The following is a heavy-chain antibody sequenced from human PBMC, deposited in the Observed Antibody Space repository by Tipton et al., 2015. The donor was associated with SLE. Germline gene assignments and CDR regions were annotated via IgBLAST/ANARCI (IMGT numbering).Heavy chain of an antibody. CDR1: GFTFSSYS. J-gene: IGHJ4*02. CDR3: ASGNGPAATYYFEY. CDR2: ITSSCTYI. V-gene: IGHV3-21*01. D-gene: IGHD2-15*01. Sequence: SLRLSCAASGFTFSSYSMNWVRQAPGKGLEWVSSITSSCTYIYYADSVKGRFTISRDNAKNSLFLQMNSLRAEDTAVYYCASGNGPAATYYFEYWGQGMLVTVSS.